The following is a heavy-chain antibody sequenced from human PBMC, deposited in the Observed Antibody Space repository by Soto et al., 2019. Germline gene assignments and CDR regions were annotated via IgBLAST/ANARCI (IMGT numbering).Heavy chain of an antibody. CDR2: ISYTGST. CDR3: ARRRCLGVRCYEGNWLDP. V-gene: IGHV4-30-4*01. CDR1: GGSISSGGYY. Sequence: ASETLSLTCTVSGGSISSGGYYWSWIRQHPGTGLEWIGHISYTGSTNYNPSLKSRVTISMDTSKNQFSLKLTSVTAADTALYYCARRRCLGVRCYEGNWLDPWGQGILVTVSS. D-gene: IGHD2-8*01. J-gene: IGHJ5*02.